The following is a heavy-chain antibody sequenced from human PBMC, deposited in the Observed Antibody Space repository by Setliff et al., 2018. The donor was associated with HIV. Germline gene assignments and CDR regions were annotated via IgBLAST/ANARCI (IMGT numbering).Heavy chain of an antibody. CDR1: GYSFDTYW. J-gene: IGHJ4*02. CDR2: IYPITSDT. CDR3: ARHGIAAAYGGGGTFDN. Sequence: GESLKISCKGSGYSFDTYWIAWVRQLPGKGLEWMGIIYPITSDTRYSPSFEGQVTLSVDRSTSTAYLQWSSLQASDTAMYYCARHGIAAAYGGGGTFDNWGQGTLVTVSS. V-gene: IGHV5-51*01. D-gene: IGHD6-13*01.